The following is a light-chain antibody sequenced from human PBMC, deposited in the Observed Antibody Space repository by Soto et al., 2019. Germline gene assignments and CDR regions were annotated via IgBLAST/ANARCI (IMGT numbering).Light chain of an antibody. CDR2: EVS. CDR1: SSDVGGYNY. Sequence: QSALTQPASVSGSPGQSITISCTGTSSDVGGYNYVSWYQQHPDKAPKLMIYEVSNRPSGVSNRFSGSKSGNTASLTISGLQAEDEGDYYCSPYTSSSTYVVFGGGTKLTVL. V-gene: IGLV2-14*01. CDR3: SPYTSSSTYVV. J-gene: IGLJ2*01.